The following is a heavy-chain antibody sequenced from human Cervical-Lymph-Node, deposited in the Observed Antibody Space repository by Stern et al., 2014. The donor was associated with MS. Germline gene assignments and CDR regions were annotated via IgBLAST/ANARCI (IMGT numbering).Heavy chain of an antibody. CDR3: ARDRTYVLDRGDIVHDRYSDL. D-gene: IGHD3-16*01. Sequence: MQLVESGPGLVKPSETLSLTCTVSGASISSNYWSWIRQPPGKGLEWIAYIHTSGSTNSNPSLQSRVTLSVDTSKNQISLRLTSVTPADTAVYYCARDRTYVLDRGDIVHDRYSDLWGRGTPVTVSS. CDR2: IHTSGST. V-gene: IGHV4-59*01. J-gene: IGHJ2*01. CDR1: GASISSNY.